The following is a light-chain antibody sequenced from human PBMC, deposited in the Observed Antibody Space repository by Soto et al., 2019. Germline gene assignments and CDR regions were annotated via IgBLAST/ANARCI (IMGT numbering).Light chain of an antibody. V-gene: IGKV1-27*01. CDR1: QGIGNY. J-gene: IGKJ1*01. CDR2: AAS. Sequence: DIQMTQSPSSLSASLVDRVTITCRASQGIGNYLAWYQLQPGKVPKLLIYAASTLQSGVPSRFSGSGSGTDFTLTISSLQPEDVATYFCQKYNSAPRTFGQGTKVEI. CDR3: QKYNSAPRT.